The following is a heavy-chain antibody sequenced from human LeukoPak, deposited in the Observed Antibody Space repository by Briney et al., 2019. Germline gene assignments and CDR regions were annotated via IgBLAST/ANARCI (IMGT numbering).Heavy chain of an antibody. D-gene: IGHD5-12*01. J-gene: IGHJ4*02. CDR2: IGSDYDR. CDR3: AKSAGVATIYFDC. Sequence: GGSLRLSCTASGFAFGSYAMAWVRQAPGKGLEGVAAIGSDYDRVHEDSVKGRFTISRDNSKSTLYLQMDNLRPEDTAVYFCAKSAGVATIYFDCWGQGALVTVSS. V-gene: IGHV3-23*01. CDR1: GFAFGSYA.